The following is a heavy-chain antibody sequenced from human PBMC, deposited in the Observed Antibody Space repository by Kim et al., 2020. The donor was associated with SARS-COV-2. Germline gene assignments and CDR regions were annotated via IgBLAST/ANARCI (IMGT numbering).Heavy chain of an antibody. CDR2: INAGNGNT. CDR3: ARGLNTYYYGSGSYYKRAPSHYYYGMDV. CDR1: GYTFTSYA. Sequence: ASVKVSCKASGYTFTSYAMHWVRQAPGQRLEWMGWINAGNGNTKYSQKFQGRVTITRDTSASTAYMELSSLRSEDTAVYYCARGLNTYYYGSGSYYKRAPSHYYYGMDVWGQGTTVTVSS. J-gene: IGHJ6*02. V-gene: IGHV1-3*01. D-gene: IGHD3-10*01.